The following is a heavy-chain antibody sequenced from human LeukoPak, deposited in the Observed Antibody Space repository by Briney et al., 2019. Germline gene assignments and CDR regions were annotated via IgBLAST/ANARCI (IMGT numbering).Heavy chain of an antibody. CDR2: IYSGGST. CDR1: EFTFSSYS. CDR3: ARDHSSSPNDY. V-gene: IGHV3-53*01. D-gene: IGHD6-13*01. Sequence: QTGGSLRLSCVASEFTFSSYSMSWVRQPPGKGLEWVSVIYSGGSTYYADSVKDRFTISRDNSKNTLYLQMNSLRAEDTAVYYCARDHSSSPNDYWGQGTLVTVSS. J-gene: IGHJ4*02.